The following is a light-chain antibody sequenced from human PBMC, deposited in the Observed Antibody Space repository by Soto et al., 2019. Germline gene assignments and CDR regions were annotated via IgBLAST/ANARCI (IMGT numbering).Light chain of an antibody. J-gene: IGKJ1*01. CDR3: QQYNNWPPET. CDR1: QYVASTY. V-gene: IGKV3-15*01. Sequence: EIVMTQSPCTLSLSPGYRATLSCSSSQYVASTYLAWYQHKPGQPPRPLIYGASIRATGIPARFSGSGSGTEFTLTISSLQSEDFAVYYCQQYNNWPPETFGQGTKVDIK. CDR2: GAS.